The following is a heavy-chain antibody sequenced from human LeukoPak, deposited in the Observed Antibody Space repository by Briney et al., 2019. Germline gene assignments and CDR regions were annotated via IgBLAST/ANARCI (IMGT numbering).Heavy chain of an antibody. CDR2: ISVYNGNT. Sequence: ASVKVSCKASGYTFSAYGISWVRQAPGQGLEWMGWISVYNGNTNYAQKVQGRVALTTDTSTSTAYMELRSLRSDDTAVYFCARDSHIAEVAYYFDYWGQGTLATVSS. CDR1: GYTFSAYG. V-gene: IGHV1-18*01. J-gene: IGHJ4*02. CDR3: ARDSHIAEVAYYFDY. D-gene: IGHD6-13*01.